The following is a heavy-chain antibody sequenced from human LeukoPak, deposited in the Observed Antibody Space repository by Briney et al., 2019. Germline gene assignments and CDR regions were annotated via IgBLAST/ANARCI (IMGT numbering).Heavy chain of an antibody. V-gene: IGHV3-30*04. Sequence: QSGGSLRLSCAASGFTFSSYAMHWVRQAPGKGLEWVAIISYDGSNKYYADSVKGRFTISRDNSKNTLYLQMNSLRAEDTAVYYCARDQVKGVLLWFGELIGYWGQGTLVTVSS. J-gene: IGHJ4*02. CDR2: ISYDGSNK. CDR1: GFTFSSYA. D-gene: IGHD3-10*01. CDR3: ARDQVKGVLLWFGELIGY.